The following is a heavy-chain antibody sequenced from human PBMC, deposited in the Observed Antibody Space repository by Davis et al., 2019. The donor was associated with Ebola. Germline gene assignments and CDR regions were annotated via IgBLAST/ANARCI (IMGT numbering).Heavy chain of an antibody. CDR3: ARERITMVRGVIITMRYFDY. Sequence: GESLKISCAASGFIFSNYWMSWVRQAPGKGPEWVAIIKQDGGEKYYVDSVKGRFTISRDNDKNSLSLQMNGLRGEDTAVYYCARERITMVRGVIITMRYFDYWGQGTLVTVSS. D-gene: IGHD3-10*01. J-gene: IGHJ4*02. V-gene: IGHV3-7*01. CDR1: GFIFSNYW. CDR2: IKQDGGEK.